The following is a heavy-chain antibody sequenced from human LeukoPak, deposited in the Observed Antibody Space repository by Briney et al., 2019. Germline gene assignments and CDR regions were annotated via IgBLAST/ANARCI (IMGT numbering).Heavy chain of an antibody. V-gene: IGHV3-7*01. CDR2: IKYDESEK. Sequence: AGGSLRLSCTASGFTFSSYWMSWVRQAPGKGPEWVANIKYDESEKYYVDSVKGRFTISRDNAKNSLYLQMNSLRGEDTALYYCATYLRSGPIDCWGQGTLVTVSS. D-gene: IGHD4-17*01. CDR1: GFTFSSYW. CDR3: ATYLRSGPIDC. J-gene: IGHJ4*02.